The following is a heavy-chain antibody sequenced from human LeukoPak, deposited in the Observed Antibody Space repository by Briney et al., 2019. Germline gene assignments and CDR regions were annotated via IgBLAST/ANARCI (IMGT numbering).Heavy chain of an antibody. CDR3: ASHTMVRGRSYYYYGMDV. Sequence: SVKVSCKASGGTFSSYAISWVRQAPGQGLEWMGGIFPIFGTANYAQKFQGRVTITADESTSTAYMELSSLRSEDTAVYYCASHTMVRGRSYYYYGMDVWGQGTTVTVSS. CDR2: IFPIFGTA. D-gene: IGHD3-10*01. CDR1: GGTFSSYA. J-gene: IGHJ6*02. V-gene: IGHV1-69*13.